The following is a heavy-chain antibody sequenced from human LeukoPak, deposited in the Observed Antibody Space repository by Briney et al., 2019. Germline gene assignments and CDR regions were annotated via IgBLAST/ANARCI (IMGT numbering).Heavy chain of an antibody. CDR1: GGSISSYY. V-gene: IGHV4-59*08. CDR2: IYYSGST. J-gene: IGHJ4*02. D-gene: IGHD1/OR15-1a*01. Sequence: PSETLSLTCTVSGGSISSYYWSWIRQPPGKGLEWIGYIYYSGSTNYNPSLKSRVTISVDTSENQFSLKLSSVTAADTAVYYCARHFARYSPEQLDYWGQGTLVTVSS. CDR3: ARHFARYSPEQLDY.